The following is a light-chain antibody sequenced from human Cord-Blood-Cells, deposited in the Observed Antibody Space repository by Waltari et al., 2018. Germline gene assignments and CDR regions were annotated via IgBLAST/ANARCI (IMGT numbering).Light chain of an antibody. CDR2: DVS. CDR1: SRAVGGLNY. V-gene: IGLV2-11*01. Sequence: QSPLTQPRSVSGPPGRSVTISGPGTSRAVGGLNYVSWYQQHPGKAPNLMIYDVSKRPSGVPDRFSGSKSGNTASLTISGLQAEDEADYYCCSYAGSYVVFGGGTKLTVL. J-gene: IGLJ2*01. CDR3: CSYAGSYVV.